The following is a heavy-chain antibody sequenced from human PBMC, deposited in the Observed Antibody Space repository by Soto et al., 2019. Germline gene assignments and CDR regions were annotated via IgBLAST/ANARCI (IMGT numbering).Heavy chain of an antibody. CDR1: GYTFTGYY. V-gene: IGHV1-2*04. CDR2: IDPNSGGT. Sequence: ASVKVSCKASGYTFTGYYIHWVRQAPGQGLEWMGWIDPNSGGTNYAQKFQVWVTMTRDTSISTAYMELSRLRSDDTAVYYCARDLRDRYSSSWYDCWG. J-gene: IGHJ5*01. D-gene: IGHD6-13*01. CDR3: ARDLRDRYSSSWYDC.